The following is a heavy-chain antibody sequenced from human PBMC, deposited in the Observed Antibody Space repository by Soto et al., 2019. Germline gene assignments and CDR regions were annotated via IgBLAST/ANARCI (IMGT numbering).Heavy chain of an antibody. D-gene: IGHD3-22*01. CDR3: ARVSSYYDSSGYYELDAFDI. Sequence: PGGSLRLSCAASGFTFSRYYMSWVPQAPGKGLKRVTNIKQDRNEKYYVEYVKGQFTISRDNANIFLYLQMNSLIADDTAVYYCARVSSYYDSSGYYELDAFDIWGQGTMVTVSS. CDR2: IKQDRNEK. V-gene: IGHV3-7*04. CDR1: GFTFSRYY. J-gene: IGHJ3*02.